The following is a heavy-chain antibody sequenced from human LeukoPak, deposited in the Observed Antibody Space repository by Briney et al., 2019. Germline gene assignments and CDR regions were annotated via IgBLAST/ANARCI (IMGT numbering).Heavy chain of an antibody. Sequence: SQTLSLICSVSGGSISSGGYYWSWIRQHPGKGLEWIGYIYYSGSTYYNPSLKSRVTISVDTSKNQFSLKLSSVTAADTAVYYCARAPSHYYDSKGVWHWGQGTLVTVSS. CDR2: IYYSGST. CDR3: ARAPSHYYDSKGVWH. J-gene: IGHJ4*02. CDR1: GGSISSGGYY. V-gene: IGHV4-31*03. D-gene: IGHD3-22*01.